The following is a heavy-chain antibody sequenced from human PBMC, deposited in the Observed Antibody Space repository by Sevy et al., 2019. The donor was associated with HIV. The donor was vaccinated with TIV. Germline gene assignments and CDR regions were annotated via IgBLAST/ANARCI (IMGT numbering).Heavy chain of an antibody. D-gene: IGHD4-17*01. V-gene: IGHV3-53*01. J-gene: IGHJ6*02. Sequence: GGSLRLSCAASGFTVSSNYMSWVRQAPGKGLEWVSVIYSGGSTYYADSVKGRFTISRDNSKNTLYLQMNSLRAEDTAVYYCARDPDYGDPPVYYYYYGMDVWGQGTTVTVSS. CDR1: GFTVSSNY. CDR2: IYSGGST. CDR3: ARDPDYGDPPVYYYYYGMDV.